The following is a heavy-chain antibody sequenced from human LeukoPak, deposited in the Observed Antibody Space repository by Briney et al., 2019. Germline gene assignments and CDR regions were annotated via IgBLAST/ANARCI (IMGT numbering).Heavy chain of an antibody. CDR1: GYTFTSYG. CDR2: ISAYNGNT. D-gene: IGHD1-26*01. CDR3: ARDRRGSYFPEKRIDP. V-gene: IGHV1-18*04. J-gene: IGHJ5*02. Sequence: ASVKVSCKASGYTFTSYGISWVRQAPGQGLGWMGWISAYNGNTNYAQKLQGRVTMTTDTSTSTAYMELRSLRSDDTAVYYCARDRRGSYFPEKRIDPWGQGTLVTVSS.